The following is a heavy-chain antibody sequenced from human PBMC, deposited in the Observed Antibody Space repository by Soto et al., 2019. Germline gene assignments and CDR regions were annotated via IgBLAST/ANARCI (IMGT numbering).Heavy chain of an antibody. V-gene: IGHV3-7*01. CDR1: GFAFSAYW. CDR3: EGGRYNCGDYPKFCDY. J-gene: IGHJ4*02. CDR2: IKKDGIGK. Sequence: EVQLVESGGGLVQPGGSLRLSCAASGFAFSAYWMTWVHQAPGKGLEWVANIKKDGIGKYDGDSVWGRFSVFSDNAKNAAYLQMNRLEGEDTGGDFCEGGRYNCGDYPKFCDYWGQGAWVTVSS. D-gene: IGHD4-17*01.